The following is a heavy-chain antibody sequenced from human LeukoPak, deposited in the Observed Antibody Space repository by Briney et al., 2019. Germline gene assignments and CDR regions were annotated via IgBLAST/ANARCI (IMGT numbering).Heavy chain of an antibody. CDR3: ARDATVTTPYFDY. D-gene: IGHD4-17*01. V-gene: IGHV3-21*01. J-gene: IGHJ4*02. CDR1: GFTFSSYS. CDR2: ISSSSSYI. Sequence: SGGSLGLSXAASGFTFSSYSMNWVRQSPGKGLEWVSSISSSSSYIYYADSVKGRFTISRDNAKNSLYLQMNSLRAEDTAVYYCARDATVTTPYFDYWGQGTLVTVSS.